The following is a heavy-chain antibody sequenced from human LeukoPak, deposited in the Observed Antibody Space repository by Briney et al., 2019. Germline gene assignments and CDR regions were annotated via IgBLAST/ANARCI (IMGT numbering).Heavy chain of an antibody. Sequence: GGSLRLSCAASGFTFSSYSMNWVRQAPGKGLEWVSYISSSSSTIYYADSVKGRFTISRDNAKNSLYLQMNSLRAEDTAVYYCARGAGGYYNYWGQGTLVTVSS. CDR2: ISSSSSTI. V-gene: IGHV3-48*01. CDR1: GFTFSSYS. CDR3: ARGAGGYYNY. J-gene: IGHJ4*02. D-gene: IGHD3-22*01.